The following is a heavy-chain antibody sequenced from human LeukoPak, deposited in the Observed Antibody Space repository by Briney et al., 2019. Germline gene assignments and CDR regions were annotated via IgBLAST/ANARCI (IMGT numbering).Heavy chain of an antibody. J-gene: IGHJ4*02. CDR2: INHSGST. Sequence: TSETLSLTCAVYGGSFSGYYWSWIRQPPGKGLGWIGEINHSGSTNYNPSLRSRVTISVDTSKNQFSLKLSSVTAADTAVYYCARSPGGSGWLFDYWGQGTLVTVSS. V-gene: IGHV4-34*01. CDR3: ARSPGGSGWLFDY. D-gene: IGHD6-19*01. CDR1: GGSFSGYY.